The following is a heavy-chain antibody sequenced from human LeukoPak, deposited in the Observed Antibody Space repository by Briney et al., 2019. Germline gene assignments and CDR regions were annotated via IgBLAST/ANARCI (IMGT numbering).Heavy chain of an antibody. V-gene: IGHV3-21*01. CDR2: ISSSSSYI. J-gene: IGHJ4*02. D-gene: IGHD6-19*01. CDR3: ARMAGTANFDY. CDR1: GFTFSSYS. Sequence: AGGSLRLSCAASGFTFSSYSMNWDRQAPGKGLEWVSSISSSSSYIYYADSVKGRFTISRDNAKNSLYLQMNSLRAEDTAVYYCARMAGTANFDYWGQGSLVTVSS.